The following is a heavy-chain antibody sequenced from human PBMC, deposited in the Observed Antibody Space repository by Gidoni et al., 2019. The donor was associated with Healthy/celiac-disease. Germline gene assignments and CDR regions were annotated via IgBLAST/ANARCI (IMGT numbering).Heavy chain of an antibody. CDR2: IKQDGSEK. CDR3: ARASTSYFDY. J-gene: IGHJ4*02. D-gene: IGHD5-12*01. CDR1: RFTFSGYW. Sequence: EVQLVESGGGLVQPGGSLRLSCAASRFTFSGYWMSWVRQAPGKGLEWVANIKQDGSEKYYVDSVKGLFTISRDNAKNSLYLQMNSLRAEDTAVYYCARASTSYFDYWGQGTLVTVSS. V-gene: IGHV3-7*04.